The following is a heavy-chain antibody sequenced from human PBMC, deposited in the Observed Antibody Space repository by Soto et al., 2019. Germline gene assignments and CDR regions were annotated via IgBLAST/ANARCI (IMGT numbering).Heavy chain of an antibody. CDR3: AATPYYDFWSGHYYGMDV. CDR1: GFTFTSSA. D-gene: IGHD3-3*01. V-gene: IGHV1-58*01. CDR2: IVVGSGNT. Sequence: GASVKVSCKASGFTFTSSAVQWVRQARGQRLEWIGWIVVGSGNTSYAQKFQERVTITRDMSTSTAYMELSSLRSEDTAVYYCAATPYYDFWSGHYYGMDVWGQGTTVTVSS. J-gene: IGHJ6*02.